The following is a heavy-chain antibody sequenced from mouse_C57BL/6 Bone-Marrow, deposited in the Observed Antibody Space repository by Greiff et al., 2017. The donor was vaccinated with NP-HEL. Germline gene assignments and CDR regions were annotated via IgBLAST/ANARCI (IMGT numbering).Heavy chain of an antibody. CDR2: IRSKSNNYAT. J-gene: IGHJ4*01. Sequence: EVNVVESGGGLVQPKGSLKLSCAASGFSFNTYAMNWVRQAPGKGLEWVARIRSKSNNYATYYADSVKDRFTISRDDSESMLYLQMNNLKTEDTAMYYCVRHRGYPLAMDYWGQGTSVTVSS. CDR1: GFSFNTYA. V-gene: IGHV10-1*01. CDR3: VRHRGYPLAMDY. D-gene: IGHD2-2*01.